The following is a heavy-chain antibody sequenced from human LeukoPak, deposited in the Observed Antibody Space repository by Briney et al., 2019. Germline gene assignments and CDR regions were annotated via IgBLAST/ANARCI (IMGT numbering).Heavy chain of an antibody. D-gene: IGHD2-2*01. CDR2: INHSGST. J-gene: IGHJ6*02. V-gene: IGHV4-34*01. Sequence: GSLRLSCAASGFTFSSYAMSWVRQPPGKGLEWIGEINHSGSTNYNPSLKSRVTISVDTSKNQFSLKLSSVTAADTAVYYCARGGRRKYQLLFSYYYGMDVWGQGTTVTVSS. CDR1: GFTFSSYA. CDR3: ARGGRRKYQLLFSYYYGMDV.